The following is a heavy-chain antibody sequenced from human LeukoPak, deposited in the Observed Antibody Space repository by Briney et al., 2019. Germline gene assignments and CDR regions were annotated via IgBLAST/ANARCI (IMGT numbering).Heavy chain of an antibody. CDR3: ARGFHWGCGGDCYSVNWFDP. J-gene: IGHJ5*02. D-gene: IGHD2-21*02. CDR1: GYTFTAYF. Sequence: GASVKVSCKASGYTFTAYFIHWVRQAPGQGLEWMGIINPSGGSTSYAQKFQGRVTMTRDMSTSTVYMELSSLRSEDTAVYYCARGFHWGCGGDCYSVNWFDPWGQGTLVTVSS. V-gene: IGHV1-46*01. CDR2: INPSGGST.